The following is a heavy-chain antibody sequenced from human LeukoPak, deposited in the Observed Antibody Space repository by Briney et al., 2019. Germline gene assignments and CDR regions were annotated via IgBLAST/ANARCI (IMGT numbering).Heavy chain of an antibody. CDR2: IIPILGIA. D-gene: IGHD3-10*01. CDR1: GGTFSSYA. Sequence: ASVKVSCKASGGTFSSYAISWVRQAPGHGLEWMGRIIPILGIANYAQKFQGRVTITADKSTSTAYMELSSLRSEDTAVYYCARDQARPYYYGSGSSDYYYGMDVWGQGTTVTVSS. V-gene: IGHV1-69*04. CDR3: ARDQARPYYYGSGSSDYYYGMDV. J-gene: IGHJ6*02.